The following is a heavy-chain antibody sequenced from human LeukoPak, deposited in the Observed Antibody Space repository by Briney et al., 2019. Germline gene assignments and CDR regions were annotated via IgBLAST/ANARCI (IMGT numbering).Heavy chain of an antibody. CDR3: AMDINGDLFHV. Sequence: PGGSLRLSCAASGFTFSSYGMHWVRQPPEKGLEWVFSIKSDGSATAYADSVKGRFSMSTDSAKYTASLHMNSLRVEDTAMYYCAMDINGDLFHVWGQGTPVTVSS. CDR1: GFTFSSYG. CDR2: IKSDGSAT. J-gene: IGHJ4*02. D-gene: IGHD2-2*03. V-gene: IGHV3-74*01.